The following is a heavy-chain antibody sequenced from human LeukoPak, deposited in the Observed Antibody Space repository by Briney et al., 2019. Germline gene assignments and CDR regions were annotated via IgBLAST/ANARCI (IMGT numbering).Heavy chain of an antibody. J-gene: IGHJ6*04. Sequence: GGSLRLSCAASGFTFSSYSMNWVRQAPGKGLEWVSSISSSSSYIYYADSVKGRFTISRDNSKNTLYLQMNSLRAEDTAAYYCARANSGSTIGAVWGKGTTVTVSS. CDR3: ARANSGSTIGAV. D-gene: IGHD5-12*01. V-gene: IGHV3-21*01. CDR1: GFTFSSYS. CDR2: ISSSSSYI.